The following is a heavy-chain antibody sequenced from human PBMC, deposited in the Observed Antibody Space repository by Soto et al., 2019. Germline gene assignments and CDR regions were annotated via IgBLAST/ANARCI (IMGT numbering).Heavy chain of an antibody. CDR2: INHSGST. CDR1: GGSFSGYY. Sequence: QVQLQQWGAGLLKPSETLSLTCAVYGGSFSGYYWSWIRQSPGKGLEWIGEINHSGSTNYNPSLKSRVTISVDTSKNQFSLKLSSVTAADTAVYYCARGSSSWYAPVRYWGQGTLVTVSS. V-gene: IGHV4-34*01. J-gene: IGHJ4*02. CDR3: ARGSSSWYAPVRY. D-gene: IGHD6-13*01.